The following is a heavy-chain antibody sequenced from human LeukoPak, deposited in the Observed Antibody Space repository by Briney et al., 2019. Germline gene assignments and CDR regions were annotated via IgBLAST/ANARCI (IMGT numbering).Heavy chain of an antibody. V-gene: IGHV3-30*03. CDR1: GFTFSNYG. CDR3: ARDPDSSIWPEYFHH. J-gene: IGHJ1*01. CDR2: ISYDGSNK. D-gene: IGHD6-13*01. Sequence: PGRSLRLSCAASGFTFSNYGMHWVRQAPGKGLEWVAVISYDGSNKYYTDSVKGRFTISRDNAKNSLFLQMNSLRAEDTAVYYCARDPDSSIWPEYFHHWGQGTLVTVSS.